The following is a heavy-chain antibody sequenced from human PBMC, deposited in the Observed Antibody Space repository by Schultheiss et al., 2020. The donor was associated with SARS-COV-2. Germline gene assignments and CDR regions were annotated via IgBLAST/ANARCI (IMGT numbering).Heavy chain of an antibody. D-gene: IGHD1-1*01. CDR1: GGSFSGYY. V-gene: IGHV4-34*01. J-gene: IGHJ5*02. CDR2: INHSGST. CDR3: ARTTPENWFDP. Sequence: SETLSLTCAVYGGSFSGYYWSWIRQPPGKGLEWIGEINHSGSTNYNPSIKSRVTISVDTSKKQFSLKLSSVTAADTAVYYCARTTPENWFDPWGQGTLVTVSS.